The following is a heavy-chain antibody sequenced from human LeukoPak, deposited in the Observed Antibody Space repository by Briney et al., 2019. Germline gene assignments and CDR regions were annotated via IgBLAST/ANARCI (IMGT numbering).Heavy chain of an antibody. Sequence: GGSLRLSCAASGFTFSIYSIGWVRQAPGKGPEWVSAISGSGGSTYYADSVKGRFTISRDNSKNTLYLQMNSLSAEDTAVYYCAAAPYYYYGMDVWGQGTTVTVSS. V-gene: IGHV3-23*01. CDR1: GFTFSIYS. CDR3: AAAPYYYYGMDV. J-gene: IGHJ6*02. CDR2: ISGSGGST. D-gene: IGHD2-15*01.